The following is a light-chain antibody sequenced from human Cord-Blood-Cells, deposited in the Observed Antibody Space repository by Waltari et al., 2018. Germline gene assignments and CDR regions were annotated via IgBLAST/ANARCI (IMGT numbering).Light chain of an antibody. CDR1: SSNIGSNT. CDR3: AAWDDSLKGWV. Sequence: QSVLTQPPSASGTPGQRVTLSCSGSSSNIGSNTVNWYQQLPGTAPKLLIYSNNQRPSGVPDRCSGSKSGTSSSLAISGLQSEDEADYYCAAWDDSLKGWVFGGGTKLTVL. V-gene: IGLV1-44*01. CDR2: SNN. J-gene: IGLJ3*02.